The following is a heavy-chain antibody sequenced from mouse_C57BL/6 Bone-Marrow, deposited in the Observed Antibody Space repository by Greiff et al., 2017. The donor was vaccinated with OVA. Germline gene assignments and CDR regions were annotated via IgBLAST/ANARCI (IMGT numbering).Heavy chain of an antibody. D-gene: IGHD2-1*01. J-gene: IGHJ2*01. CDR3: TSYGNFDY. CDR2: IDPENGDT. Sequence: EVQGVESGAELVRPGASVELSCTASGFNIKDYYMRWVKQRPEQGLEWIGWIDPENGDTEYASKFQGKATITADTSSNTAYLQLSSLTSEDTAVYYCTSYGNFDYWGQGTTLTVSS. CDR1: GFNIKDYY. V-gene: IGHV14-4*01.